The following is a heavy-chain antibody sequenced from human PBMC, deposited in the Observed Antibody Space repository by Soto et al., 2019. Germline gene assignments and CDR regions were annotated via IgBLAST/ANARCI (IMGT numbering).Heavy chain of an antibody. CDR3: ARAVLDIVVVPAAIDEGDYYYYMDV. J-gene: IGHJ6*03. Sequence: SETLSLTCAVYGGSFSGYYWSWIRQPPGKGLEWIGEINHSGSTNYNPSLKSRVTISVDTSKNQFSLKLSSVTAADTAVYYCARAVLDIVVVPAAIDEGDYYYYMDVWGKGTTVTVSS. CDR2: INHSGST. CDR1: GGSFSGYY. D-gene: IGHD2-2*03. V-gene: IGHV4-34*01.